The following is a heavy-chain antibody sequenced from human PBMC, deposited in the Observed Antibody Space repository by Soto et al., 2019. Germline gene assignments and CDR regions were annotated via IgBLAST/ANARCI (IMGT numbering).Heavy chain of an antibody. J-gene: IGHJ6*02. D-gene: IGHD6-19*01. Sequence: QVQLVQSGAEVKKPGSSVKVSCKASGGTFSSYAISWVRQAPGQGLEWMGGIIPIFGTANYAQKFQGRVTITADESTNTAYREMSSLRSEDTAVYCCASHRPGIAVAGTDDYYYYGMDVWGQGTTVTVSS. CDR1: GGTFSSYA. CDR2: IIPIFGTA. V-gene: IGHV1-69*01. CDR3: ASHRPGIAVAGTDDYYYYGMDV.